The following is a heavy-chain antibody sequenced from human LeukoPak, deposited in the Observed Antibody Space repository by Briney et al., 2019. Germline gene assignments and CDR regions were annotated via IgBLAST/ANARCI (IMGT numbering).Heavy chain of an antibody. J-gene: IGHJ5*02. V-gene: IGHV3-48*01. CDR1: GFTFSSYS. CDR3: ARASGGFDP. CDR2: ISSSSSTI. D-gene: IGHD3-10*01. Sequence: GGSLRLSCAASGFTFSSYSMNWVRQAPGKGLEWVSYISSSSSTIYYADSVKGRFTISRDNAKNSLYLQMNGLRAEDTAVYYCARASGGFDPWGQGTLVTVSS.